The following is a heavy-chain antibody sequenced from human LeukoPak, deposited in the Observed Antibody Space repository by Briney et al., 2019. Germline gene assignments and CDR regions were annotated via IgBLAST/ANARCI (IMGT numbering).Heavy chain of an antibody. J-gene: IGHJ3*02. Sequence: SETLSLTCAVYGGSFSGYYWSWIRQPPGKGLEWIGEINHSGSTNYNPSLKSRVTISVDTSKNQFSLKLSSVTAADRAVYCARHEWGIKNAFDIWGQGTMVTVSS. CDR2: INHSGST. CDR1: GGSFSGYY. D-gene: IGHD2-21*01. CDR3: ARHEWGIKNAFDI. V-gene: IGHV4-34*01.